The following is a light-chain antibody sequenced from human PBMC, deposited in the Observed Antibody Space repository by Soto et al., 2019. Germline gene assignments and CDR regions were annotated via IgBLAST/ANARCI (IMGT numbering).Light chain of an antibody. CDR2: GVS. J-gene: IGKJ5*01. CDR3: QQYEKWPPSIT. V-gene: IGKV3-15*01. CDR1: QPVNNK. Sequence: IEMTQSPATLSASPGDRATLSCRASQPVNNKLAWYQQKPGQAPRLLIYGVSTRATGISARFSGGGSVTEFTLTISSLQSEDFAVYYCQQYEKWPPSITFGQGTRLEIK.